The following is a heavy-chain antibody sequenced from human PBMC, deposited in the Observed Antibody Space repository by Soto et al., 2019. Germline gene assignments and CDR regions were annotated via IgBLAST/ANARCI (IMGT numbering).Heavy chain of an antibody. CDR1: GFTFSSYN. CDR2: ISSSSIYI. V-gene: IGHV3-21*01. Sequence: EVQLVESGGGLVRPGGSLRLSCAASGFTFSSYNMNWVRQAPGKGLEWVSSISSSSIYIYYATSLKGRFTISRDNAKNSLYLQMNSLRAEDTAVYYRARGWQRDQWMHWPQGAPVTVSS. J-gene: IGHJ4*02. D-gene: IGHD5-12*01. CDR3: ARGWQRDQWMH.